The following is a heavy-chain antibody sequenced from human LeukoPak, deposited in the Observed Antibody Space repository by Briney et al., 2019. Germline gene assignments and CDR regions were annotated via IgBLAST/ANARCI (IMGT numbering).Heavy chain of an antibody. CDR3: TRERDSWDLIDW. J-gene: IGHJ4*02. CDR2: MSPHSGHT. CDR1: GYTFTSYD. D-gene: IGHD1-26*01. V-gene: IGHV1-8*01. Sequence: ASVKVSCKTSGYTFTSYDINWVRQPTGQGLEWMGWMSPHSGHTGYAQKFQGRVTMTRDTSISTAYMELSSLTSEDTAVYYCTRERDSWDLIDWGGQGTLVTVSS.